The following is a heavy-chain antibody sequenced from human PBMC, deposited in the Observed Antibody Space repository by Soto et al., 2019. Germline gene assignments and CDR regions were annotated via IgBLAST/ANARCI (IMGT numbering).Heavy chain of an antibody. D-gene: IGHD5-12*01. Sequence: QVQLVQSGAEVMQPAASVKVSCKASGYTFTTYAMHWVRQAPGQRLEWMGWINTGNGNTKFSQKLKGRVNISRNTSARKAYMVLGRLRSEDSGVNYSARTIVGASTLDYWGQGTLVTVSS. CDR3: ARTIVGASTLDY. J-gene: IGHJ4*02. CDR2: INTGNGNT. CDR1: GYTFTTYA. V-gene: IGHV1-3*04.